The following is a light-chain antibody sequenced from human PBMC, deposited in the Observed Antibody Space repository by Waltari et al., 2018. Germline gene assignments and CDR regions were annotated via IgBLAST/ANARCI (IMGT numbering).Light chain of an antibody. CDR3: QQYYSTPYT. Sequence: DIVMTQSPDSLAVSLGERATINCKSSQSVLHSSNNKNYLAWYQQKPGQPPKLLIYWASTRQSGDPDRFSGSGSGTDFTLTISSLQAEDVAVYYCQQYYSTPYTFGQGTKLEIK. CDR2: WAS. CDR1: QSVLHSSNNKNY. V-gene: IGKV4-1*01. J-gene: IGKJ2*01.